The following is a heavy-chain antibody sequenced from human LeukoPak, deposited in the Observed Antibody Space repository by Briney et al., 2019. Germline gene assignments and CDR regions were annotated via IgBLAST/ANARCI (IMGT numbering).Heavy chain of an antibody. CDR2: ISWNSGSI. CDR1: GFTFDDYA. D-gene: IGHD2-2*01. Sequence: GGSLRLSCAASGFTFDDYAMHGVRQAPGKGLEWVSGISWNSGSIGYADSVKGRFTISRDNAKNSLYLQMNSLRAEDTALYYCAKANLDIVVVPAAMGNWGQGTLVTVSS. CDR3: AKANLDIVVVPAAMGN. J-gene: IGHJ4*02. V-gene: IGHV3-9*01.